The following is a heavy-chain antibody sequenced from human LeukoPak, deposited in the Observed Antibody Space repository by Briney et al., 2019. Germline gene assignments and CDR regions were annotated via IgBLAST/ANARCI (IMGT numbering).Heavy chain of an antibody. CDR3: ARVWRMGSSSWYLNGPPNWFDP. V-gene: IGHV4-34*01. CDR2: INHSGST. D-gene: IGHD6-13*01. J-gene: IGHJ5*02. Sequence: PSETLSLTCAVSGGSFSGYYWSWIRHPPRKGLEWIGEINHSGSTNYNPSLKSRVTISVDTSKNQFSLKLSSVTAADTAVYYCARVWRMGSSSWYLNGPPNWFDPWGQGTLVTVSS. CDR1: GGSFSGYY.